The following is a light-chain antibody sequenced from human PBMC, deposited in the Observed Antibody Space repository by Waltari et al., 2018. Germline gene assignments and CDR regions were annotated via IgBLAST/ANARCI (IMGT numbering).Light chain of an antibody. CDR1: SSNIGSNY. V-gene: IGLV1-47*01. CDR3: AAWDDSLSGPV. CDR2: RHN. J-gene: IGLJ2*01. Sequence: QSVVTQPPSASGTPGQRVTIPCSGSSSNIGSNYVYWSQQPPGTAPKLLIYRHNQRPSGVPDRFSGSKSGTSASLAISGLRSEDEADYYCAAWDDSLSGPVFGGGTKLTVL.